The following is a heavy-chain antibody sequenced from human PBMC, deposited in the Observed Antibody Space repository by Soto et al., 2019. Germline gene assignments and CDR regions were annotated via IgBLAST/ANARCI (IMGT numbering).Heavy chain of an antibody. CDR3: ARVTAPILSFDP. Sequence: QVQLVQSGAEVKKPGASVKVSCKASGYTFTSYAMHWVRQAPGQRLEWMGWINAGNGNTKYSQKFQGRVTITRDTYASKAYMELSSLRSEDTAVYYCARVTAPILSFDPWGQGTLVTVSS. J-gene: IGHJ5*02. CDR2: INAGNGNT. D-gene: IGHD3-10*01. V-gene: IGHV1-3*01. CDR1: GYTFTSYA.